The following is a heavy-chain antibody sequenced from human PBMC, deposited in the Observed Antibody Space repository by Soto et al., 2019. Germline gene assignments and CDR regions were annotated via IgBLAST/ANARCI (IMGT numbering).Heavy chain of an antibody. V-gene: IGHV6-1*01. Sequence: SQTLSINCAISGDSVSSNSACWNWIRQSPSRGLEWLGRTYYRSKWYNDYAVSVKSRITINPDTSKNQFSLQLNSVTPEDTAVYYCASDRLAAAGSLGMDVRGQGTTVTLSS. CDR2: TYYRSKWYN. CDR1: GDSVSSNSAC. J-gene: IGHJ6*02. CDR3: ASDRLAAAGSLGMDV. D-gene: IGHD6-13*01.